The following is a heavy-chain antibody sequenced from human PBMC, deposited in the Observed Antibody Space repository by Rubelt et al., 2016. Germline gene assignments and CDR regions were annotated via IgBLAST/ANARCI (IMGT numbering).Heavy chain of an antibody. CDR3: AKGGYYDILTGALFDY. J-gene: IGHJ4*02. CDR2: IWYDGSNK. Sequence: SSYGMHWVRQAPGEGLEWVAVIWYDGSNKYYADSVKGRFTISRDNSKNTLYLQMNSLRDEDTAVYYCAKGGYYDILTGALFDYWGQGTLVTVSS. CDR1: SSYG. D-gene: IGHD3-9*01. V-gene: IGHV3-33*06.